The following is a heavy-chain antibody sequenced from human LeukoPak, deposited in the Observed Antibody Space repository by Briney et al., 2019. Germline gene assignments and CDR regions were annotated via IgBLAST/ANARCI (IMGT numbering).Heavy chain of an antibody. Sequence: GGSLRLSCAASGFTFSSYAMHWVRQAPGKGLEYVSAISSNGGSTYYANSVKGRFTISRDNSKNTLYLQMGSLRAEDMAVYYCARGHRQQPVSAPLDYWGQGTLVTVSS. J-gene: IGHJ4*02. D-gene: IGHD6-13*01. V-gene: IGHV3-64*01. CDR3: ARGHRQQPVSAPLDY. CDR1: GFTFSSYA. CDR2: ISSNGGST.